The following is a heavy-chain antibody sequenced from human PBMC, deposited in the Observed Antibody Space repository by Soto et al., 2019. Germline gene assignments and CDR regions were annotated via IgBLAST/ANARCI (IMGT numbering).Heavy chain of an antibody. D-gene: IGHD3-10*01. V-gene: IGHV5-51*01. Sequence: PGESLKISSKGSGYSFTSYWIGWVRQMPGKGLEWMGIIYPGDSDTRYSPSFQGQVTISADKSISTAYLQWSSLKASDTAMYYCARAVGVYGSGSYYIWFDPWGQGTLVTVSS. J-gene: IGHJ5*02. CDR2: IYPGDSDT. CDR1: GYSFTSYW. CDR3: ARAVGVYGSGSYYIWFDP.